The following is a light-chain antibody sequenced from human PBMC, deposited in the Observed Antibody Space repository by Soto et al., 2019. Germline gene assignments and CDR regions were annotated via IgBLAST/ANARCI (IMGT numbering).Light chain of an antibody. Sequence: QSALTQPASVSGSPGQSITISCTGTSSDVGGYNYVSWYQQHPGKAPKLMIYDVSNRPTGVSNRFSGSKSGNTASLTISGPQAEDEADYYCRSYTSSSTYVFGCGSKVTVL. CDR2: DVS. CDR3: RSYTSSSTYV. J-gene: IGLJ1*01. CDR1: SSDVGGYNY. V-gene: IGLV2-14*01.